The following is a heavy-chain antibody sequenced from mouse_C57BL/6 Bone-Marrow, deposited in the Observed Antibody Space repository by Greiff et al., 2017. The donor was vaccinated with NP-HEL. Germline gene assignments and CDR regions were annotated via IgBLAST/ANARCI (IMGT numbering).Heavy chain of an antibody. CDR1: GYSFTGYY. D-gene: IGHD1-1*01. J-gene: IGHJ1*03. CDR2: INPSTGGT. CDR3: ARFDFITTVGDV. V-gene: IGHV1-42*01. Sequence: EVQLQQSGPELVKPGASVKISCKASGYSFTGYYMNWVKQSPEKSLEWIGEINPSTGGTTYNQKFKAKATLTVDKSSSTAYMQLKSLTSEDSAVYYCARFDFITTVGDVWGTGTTVTVSS.